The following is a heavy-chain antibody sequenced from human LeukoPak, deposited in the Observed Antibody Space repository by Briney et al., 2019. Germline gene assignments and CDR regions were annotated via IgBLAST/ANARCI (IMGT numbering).Heavy chain of an antibody. J-gene: IGHJ4*02. Sequence: GGSLRLSCAASGFTFSRHSMHWVRQAPGKGLEWVSFIADNSNQIDYADSVKGRFTISRDNAKKSFYLQMNSLRAEDTAVYYCARNVYGDYGFDYWGQGTLVTVSS. CDR3: ARNVYGDYGFDY. D-gene: IGHD4-17*01. V-gene: IGHV3-48*01. CDR1: GFTFSRHS. CDR2: IADNSNQI.